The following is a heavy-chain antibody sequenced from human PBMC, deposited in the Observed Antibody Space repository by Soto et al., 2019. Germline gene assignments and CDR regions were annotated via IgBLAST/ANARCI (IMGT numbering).Heavy chain of an antibody. CDR1: GGSISRGGYY. Sequence: SETLSLTCTVSGGSISRGGYYWSWIRQHPGKGLEWIGYIYYSGSTYYNPSLKSRVTISVDTSKNQFSLKLSSVTAADTAVYYCARASYDFWSGYYSPDYYYYGMDVWGQGTTVTVSS. CDR2: IYYSGST. D-gene: IGHD3-3*01. V-gene: IGHV4-31*03. J-gene: IGHJ6*02. CDR3: ARASYDFWSGYYSPDYYYYGMDV.